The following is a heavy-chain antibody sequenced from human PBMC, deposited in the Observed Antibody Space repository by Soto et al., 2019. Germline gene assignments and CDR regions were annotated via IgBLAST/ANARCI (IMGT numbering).Heavy chain of an antibody. CDR1: GGSINSYY. V-gene: IGHV4-59*01. Sequence: SETLSLTCTVSGGSINSYYWSWIRQPPGKGLEWIGYIYYSGSTNYNPSLMSRVTISLDTSKNQFSLKLSSVTAADTAVYYCARAASRYDPYFDYWGQGTLVTVYS. CDR3: ARAASRYDPYFDY. D-gene: IGHD5-12*01. CDR2: IYYSGST. J-gene: IGHJ4*02.